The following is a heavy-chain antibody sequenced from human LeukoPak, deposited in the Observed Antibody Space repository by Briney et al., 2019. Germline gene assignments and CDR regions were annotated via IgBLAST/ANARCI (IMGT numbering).Heavy chain of an antibody. J-gene: IGHJ4*02. CDR2: IYYSGST. V-gene: IGHV4-30-4*08. Sequence: SETLSLTCTVSGGSISSGDYYWSWIRQPPGKGLEWIGYIYYSGSTYYNPSLKSRVTISVDTSKNQFFLKLSSVTAADTAVYYCARGVGFGEFQLDYWGQGTLVTVSS. CDR3: ARGVGFGEFQLDY. CDR1: GGSISSGDYY. D-gene: IGHD3-10*01.